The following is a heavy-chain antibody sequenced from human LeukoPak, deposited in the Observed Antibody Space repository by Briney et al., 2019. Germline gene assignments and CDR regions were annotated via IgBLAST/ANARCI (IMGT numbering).Heavy chain of an antibody. D-gene: IGHD6-19*01. CDR3: AVGGAVAGTHD. J-gene: IGHJ4*02. V-gene: IGHV4-39*01. CDR1: GGSISSSGYY. CDR2: IYYTGST. Sequence: SESLSLTCTVSGGSISSSGYYWGWIRQPPGKGLEWIGSIYYTGSTYYNPSLKSRLTISVDTSKNQFSLKLSSVTAADTAVYYCAVGGAVAGTHDWGQGTLVTVSS.